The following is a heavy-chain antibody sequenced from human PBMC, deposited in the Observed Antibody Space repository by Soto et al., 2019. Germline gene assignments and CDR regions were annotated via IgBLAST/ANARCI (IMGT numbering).Heavy chain of an antibody. CDR2: ISEDGNTK. Sequence: QVQLVESGGGVVQPGRSLTLSCAASGFTFSSFDMHWVRQAPGKGLEWVAVISEDGNTKYYADSVKGRFTISRDKSSNTLFLQMNSLRAEDTAVYYCANAQTTYTDNYYHRTFDYWGQGILVTVSS. D-gene: IGHD1-26*01. V-gene: IGHV3-30*18. CDR1: GFTFSSFD. J-gene: IGHJ4*02. CDR3: ANAQTTYTDNYYHRTFDY.